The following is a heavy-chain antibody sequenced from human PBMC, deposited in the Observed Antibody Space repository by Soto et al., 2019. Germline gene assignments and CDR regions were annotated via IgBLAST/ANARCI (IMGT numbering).Heavy chain of an antibody. CDR3: AWITMVRGGAGSYYYYGMDV. V-gene: IGHV3-21*01. D-gene: IGHD3-10*01. CDR1: GFTFSSYS. J-gene: IGHJ6*02. Sequence: GGSLRLSCAASGFTFSSYSMNWVRQAPGKGLEWVSSISSSSSYIYYADSVKGRFTISRDNAKNSLYLQMNSLRAEDTAVYYCAWITMVRGGAGSYYYYGMDVWGQGTTVTVSS. CDR2: ISSSSSYI.